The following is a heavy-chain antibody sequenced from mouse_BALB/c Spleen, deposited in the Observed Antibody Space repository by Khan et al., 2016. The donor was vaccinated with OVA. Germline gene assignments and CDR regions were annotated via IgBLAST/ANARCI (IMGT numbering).Heavy chain of an antibody. Sequence: QVQLKESGPGLVQPSQSLSITCAVSGFSLTSYGIHWVRQSPGKGLEWLGVIWSGGSTDYDAAFISRLSISKDNSKSQVFFKMNSLQGNDTAIYYCARNYDCDEALVYWGQGTMVTVSA. J-gene: IGHJ3*01. CDR2: IWSGGST. CDR1: GFSLTSYG. V-gene: IGHV2-2*02. D-gene: IGHD2-4*01. CDR3: ARNYDCDEALVY.